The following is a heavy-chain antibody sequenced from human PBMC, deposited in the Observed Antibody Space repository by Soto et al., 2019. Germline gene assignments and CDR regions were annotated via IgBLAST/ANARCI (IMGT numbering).Heavy chain of an antibody. CDR2: FRSSGDDGTT. CDR1: GFTFSSYS. J-gene: IGHJ4*02. V-gene: IGHV3-23*01. CDR3: AKNVNSGSGSQYFDY. Sequence: GGSLRLSCAASGFTFSSYSMSWVRQAPGKGLEWVSGFRSSGDDGTTYYADSVKGRFTISRDNSKNTLFLQMNSLRAEDTAIYYCAKNVNSGSGSQYFDYRRQGTLVTVSS. D-gene: IGHD3-10*01.